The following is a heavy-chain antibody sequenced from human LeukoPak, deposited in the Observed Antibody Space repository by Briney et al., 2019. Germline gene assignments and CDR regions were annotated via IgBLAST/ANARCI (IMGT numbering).Heavy chain of an antibody. V-gene: IGHV1-69*05. Sequence: ASVKVSCKASGGTFSSYAISWVRQAPGQGLEWMGGIIPIFGTANYAQKFQGRVTITTDESTSTAYMELSSLRSEDTAVYYCARGEQYCSSTSCYGRLNFDYWGQGTLVTVSS. CDR2: IIPIFGTA. CDR1: GGTFSSYA. J-gene: IGHJ4*02. D-gene: IGHD2-2*01. CDR3: ARGEQYCSSTSCYGRLNFDY.